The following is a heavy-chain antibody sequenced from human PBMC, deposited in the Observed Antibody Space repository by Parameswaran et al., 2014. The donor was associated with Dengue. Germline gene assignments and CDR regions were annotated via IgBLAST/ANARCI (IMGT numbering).Heavy chain of an antibody. J-gene: IGHJ6*03. CDR2: INAGNGNT. Sequence: WVRQAPGQRLEWMGWINAGNGNTKYSQKFQGRVTITRDTSASTAYMELSSLRSEDTAVYYCARGGVTTVTDDSYYYYMDVWARTTVTVSS. V-gene: IGHV1-3*01. D-gene: IGHD4-17*01. CDR3: ARGGVTTVTDDSYYYYMDV.